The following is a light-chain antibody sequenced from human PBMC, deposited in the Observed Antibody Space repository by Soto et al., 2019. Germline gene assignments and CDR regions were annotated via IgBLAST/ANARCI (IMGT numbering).Light chain of an antibody. Sequence: DIQMTQSPSSLSASVGDRVTITCRASQGISNYLAWYQQKPGKVPQLLIYSASVLQSGVPSRFSGSGSETDFTLTISSPQPEDVATYYCQKYNSALWTFGQGTKVEIK. V-gene: IGKV1-27*01. CDR3: QKYNSALWT. CDR1: QGISNY. J-gene: IGKJ1*01. CDR2: SAS.